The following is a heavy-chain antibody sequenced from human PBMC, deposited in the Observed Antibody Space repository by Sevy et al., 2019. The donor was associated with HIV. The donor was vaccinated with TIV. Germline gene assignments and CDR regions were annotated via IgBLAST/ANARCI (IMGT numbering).Heavy chain of an antibody. CDR3: ITYPRITTTGTGGFDP. Sequence: GGSPRLSCAASGFTFSDAWMGWVRQAAGKGLECVGRIKSKSDGGTVEHAAPVKGRFTISRDDSKDTLYLQMNSLKTEDTAVYFCITYPRITTTGTGGFDPWGQGTLVTVSS. D-gene: IGHD6-13*01. CDR2: IKSKSDGGTV. CDR1: GFTFSDAW. V-gene: IGHV3-15*01. J-gene: IGHJ5*02.